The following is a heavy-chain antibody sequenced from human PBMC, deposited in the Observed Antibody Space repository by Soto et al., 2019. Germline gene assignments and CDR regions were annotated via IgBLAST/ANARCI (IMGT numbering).Heavy chain of an antibody. CDR3: ARGYDILTGNDY. CDR1: GFTVSSNY. J-gene: IGHJ4*02. CDR2: IYSGGST. V-gene: IGHV3-53*01. Sequence: GSLRLSCAASGFTVSSNYMSWVRQAPGKGLEWVSVIYSGGSTYYADSAKGRFTISRDNSKNTLYLQMNSLRAEDTAVYYCARGYDILTGNDYWGQGTLVTVSS. D-gene: IGHD3-9*01.